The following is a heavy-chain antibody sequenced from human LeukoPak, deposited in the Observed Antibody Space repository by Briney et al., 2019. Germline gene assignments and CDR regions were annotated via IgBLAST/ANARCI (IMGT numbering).Heavy chain of an antibody. J-gene: IGHJ6*03. CDR3: ARSSAQQGDNYYYYYMDV. CDR1: GYTFTSCA. V-gene: IGHV7-4-1*02. D-gene: IGHD3-22*01. CDR2: INTNTGNP. Sequence: ASVKVSCKASGYTFTSCAMNWVRQAPGQGLEWMGWINTNTGNPTYAQGFTGRFVFSLDTSVSTAYLQISSLKAEDTAVYYCARSSAQQGDNYYYYYMDVWGKGTTVTVSS.